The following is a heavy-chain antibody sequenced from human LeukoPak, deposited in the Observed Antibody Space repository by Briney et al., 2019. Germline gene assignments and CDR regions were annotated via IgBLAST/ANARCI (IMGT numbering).Heavy chain of an antibody. CDR1: GGAFSGYY. Sequence: PSETLSLTCAVCGGAFSGYYWSWIRQPPGKGLEWIGEINHSGSTNYNTSLKSRVTISVDTSKNQFSLKLNSVTAADTTVYYCARGTRYYYGSGSYSLSDWFDPWGQGTLVTVSS. CDR2: INHSGST. V-gene: IGHV4-34*01. J-gene: IGHJ5*02. D-gene: IGHD3-10*01. CDR3: ARGTRYYYGSGSYSLSDWFDP.